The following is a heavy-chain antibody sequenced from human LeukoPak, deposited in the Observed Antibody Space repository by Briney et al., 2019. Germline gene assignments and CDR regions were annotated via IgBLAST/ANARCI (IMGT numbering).Heavy chain of an antibody. CDR3: ARDASGAFDI. D-gene: IGHD3-10*01. V-gene: IGHV3-66*01. CDR1: GFTFSNHW. Sequence: GGSLRLSCAASGFTFSNHWMHWVRQAPGKGLEWVSVIYSGGSTYYADSVKGRFTISRDNSKNTLYLQMNSLRAEDTAVYYCARDASGAFDIWGQGTMVTVSS. J-gene: IGHJ3*02. CDR2: IYSGGST.